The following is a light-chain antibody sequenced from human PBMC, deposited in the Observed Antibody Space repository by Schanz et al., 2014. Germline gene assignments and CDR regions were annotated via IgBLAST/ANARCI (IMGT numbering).Light chain of an antibody. V-gene: IGLV2-8*01. CDR2: EVS. CDR1: SSDVGGYNY. J-gene: IGLJ3*02. CDR3: SSFGGSNNPPWV. Sequence: QSALTQPASVSGSPGQSITISCTGTSSDVGGYNYVSWYQQHPGKAPKLMIYEVSKRPSGVPDRFSGSKSGNTASLTVSGLQAEDEADYYCSSFGGSNNPPWVFGGGTKLTVL.